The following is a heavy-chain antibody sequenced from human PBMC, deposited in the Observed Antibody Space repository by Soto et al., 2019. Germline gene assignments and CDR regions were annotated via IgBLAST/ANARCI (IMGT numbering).Heavy chain of an antibody. J-gene: IGHJ6*03. CDR3: ARELIAAAGTNYYYYYYMDV. Sequence: QVQLQESGPGLVKPSETLSLTCTVSGGSISSYYWSWIRQPPGKGLEWIGYIYYSGSTNYNPSLKSRVTISVDTSKNQFSLKLSSVTAADTAVYYCARELIAAAGTNYYYYYYMDVWGKGTTVTVSS. CDR2: IYYSGST. CDR1: GGSISSYY. V-gene: IGHV4-59*01. D-gene: IGHD6-13*01.